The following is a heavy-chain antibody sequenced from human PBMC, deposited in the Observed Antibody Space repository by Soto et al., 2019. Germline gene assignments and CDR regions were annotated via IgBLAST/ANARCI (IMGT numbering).Heavy chain of an antibody. Sequence: PGGSLRLSCAASGFTFSSYWMSWVRQAPGKGLEWVANIKQDGSEKYYVDSVKGRFTISRDNAKNSLYLQMNSLRAEDTAVSYCARDLKEGYCSGGSCYSSLVSAFDIWGQGTMVTVSS. V-gene: IGHV3-7*01. CDR1: GFTFSSYW. D-gene: IGHD2-15*01. J-gene: IGHJ3*02. CDR2: IKQDGSEK. CDR3: ARDLKEGYCSGGSCYSSLVSAFDI.